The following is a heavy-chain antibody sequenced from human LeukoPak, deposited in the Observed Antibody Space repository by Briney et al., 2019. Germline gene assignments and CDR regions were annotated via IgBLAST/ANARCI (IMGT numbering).Heavy chain of an antibody. Sequence: GGSLRLSCAASGFTFSLYGIHCVRQAPGKGLEWVAFIQNDGSNKYYADSVKGRFTISRDNSKNTLYLQMNSLRPDDTAMYYCAKDRIVLVTATFDYWGQGTMVTVSS. CDR2: IQNDGSNK. CDR3: AKDRIVLVTATFDY. V-gene: IGHV3-30*02. D-gene: IGHD2-21*02. CDR1: GFTFSLYG. J-gene: IGHJ4*02.